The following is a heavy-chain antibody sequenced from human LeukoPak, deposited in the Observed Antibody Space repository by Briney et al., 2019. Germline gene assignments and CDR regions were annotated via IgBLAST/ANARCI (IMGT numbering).Heavy chain of an antibody. J-gene: IGHJ6*02. CDR2: IYYSGST. Sequence: SETLSLTCTVSGGSISSYYWSWIRQPPGKGLEWIGYIYYSGSTNYNPSLKSRVTMSVDTSKNQFSLKLSSVTAADTAVYYCARDAVEMDPIGYYYYYGMDVWGQGTTVTVSS. V-gene: IGHV4-59*01. CDR1: GGSISSYY. CDR3: ARDAVEMDPIGYYYYYGMDV. D-gene: IGHD5-24*01.